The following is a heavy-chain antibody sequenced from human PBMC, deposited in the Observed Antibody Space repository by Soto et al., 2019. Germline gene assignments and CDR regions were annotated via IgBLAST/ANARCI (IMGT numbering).Heavy chain of an antibody. J-gene: IGHJ3*02. CDR1: GFTFRSSG. CDR3: ASLYCSASSCYSVGAFDI. CDR2: IWFDGSDK. D-gene: IGHD2-15*01. V-gene: IGHV3-33*01. Sequence: GWSLWLFGAASGFTFRSSGMHLLRQAPGQVRAWLALIWFDGSDKDSTESVKGRLTICRDNSKSTLYLQMAGLRAEDTAVYCCASLYCSASSCYSVGAFDIRGQRTMLTVS.